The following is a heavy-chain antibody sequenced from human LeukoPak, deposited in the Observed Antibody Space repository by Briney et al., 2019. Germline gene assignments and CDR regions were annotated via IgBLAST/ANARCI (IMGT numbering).Heavy chain of an antibody. J-gene: IGHJ6*02. CDR1: GYTFTSYD. V-gene: IGHV1-8*01. D-gene: IGHD3-10*01. CDR3: ARPGAVGYYYGMDV. CDR2: MNPNSGNT. Sequence: GASVKVSCKASGYTFTSYDINWVRQATGQGLEWMGWMNPNSGNTGYAQKFQGRVTMTRNTSISTAYMELSSLRSEDTAVYYCARPGAVGYYYGMDVWGQGTTVTVSS.